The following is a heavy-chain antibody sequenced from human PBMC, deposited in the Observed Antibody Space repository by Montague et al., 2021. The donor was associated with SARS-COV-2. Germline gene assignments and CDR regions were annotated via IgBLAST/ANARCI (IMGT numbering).Heavy chain of an antibody. D-gene: IGHD1-1*01. CDR1: GDSVSSNRAS. V-gene: IGHV6-1*01. CDR3: ARTTALAASADGLGV. CDR2: TYYRSKWFN. J-gene: IGHJ3*01. Sequence: CAISGDSVSSNRASWNWIRQSPSRGLEWLGRTYYRSKWFNDYSVSVSSRITIDPDTSKNVFSFHLRSVTPEDTAVYFCARTTALAASADGLGVWGPGTLISVSS.